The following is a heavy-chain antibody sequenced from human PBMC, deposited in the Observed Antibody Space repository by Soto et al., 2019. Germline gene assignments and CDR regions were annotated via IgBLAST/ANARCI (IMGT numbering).Heavy chain of an antibody. D-gene: IGHD5-18*01. Sequence: QVQLVESGGGVVQPGRSLRLACVASGFTFSSYVIYWVRQAPGKGLEWVALISYDGTTQYNADSVKGRFTISRDNSKNTVFLQMNSLRPEDTAVFYCARGGSRYGFEAFEMWGQGTMVTVSS. CDR1: GFTFSSYV. CDR2: ISYDGTTQ. CDR3: ARGGSRYGFEAFEM. V-gene: IGHV3-30-3*01. J-gene: IGHJ3*02.